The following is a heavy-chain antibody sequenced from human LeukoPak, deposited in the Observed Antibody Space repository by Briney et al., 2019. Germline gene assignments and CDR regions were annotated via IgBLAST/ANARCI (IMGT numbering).Heavy chain of an antibody. CDR3: ARQASAGYSYGLDY. V-gene: IGHV5-51*01. Sequence: GESLKISCTGSGYIFTSYWIGWVRQMPGKGLGWMGIIYPGDSDTRYSPSFQGQVTISADKSISTAYLQWSRLKASDTAMYYCARQASAGYSYGLDYWGQGTLVTVSS. CDR1: GYIFTSYW. CDR2: IYPGDSDT. J-gene: IGHJ4*02. D-gene: IGHD5-18*01.